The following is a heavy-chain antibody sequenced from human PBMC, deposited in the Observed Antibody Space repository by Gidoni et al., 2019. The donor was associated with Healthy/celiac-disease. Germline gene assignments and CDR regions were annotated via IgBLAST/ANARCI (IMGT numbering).Heavy chain of an antibody. CDR2: ISSSGSTI. J-gene: IGHJ4*02. CDR3: ARMRYYYGSGSYPHPLYYFDY. CDR1: GFPFSAYY. D-gene: IGHD3-10*01. Sequence: QVQLVESGGGLVKPGGSLRLSCADSGFPFSAYYMSWIRQAPGKGLEWVSYISSSGSTIYYADSVKGRFTISRDNAKNSLYLQMNSLRAEDTAVYYCARMRYYYGSGSYPHPLYYFDYWGQGTLVTVSS. V-gene: IGHV3-11*01.